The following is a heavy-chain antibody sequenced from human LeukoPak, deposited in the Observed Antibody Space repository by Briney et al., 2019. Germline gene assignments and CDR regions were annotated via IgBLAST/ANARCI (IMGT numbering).Heavy chain of an antibody. CDR1: GYSIRSGYH. V-gene: IGHV4-38-2*02. CDR2: IYQSGST. CDR3: ARDHQSLLWFGEFDP. D-gene: IGHD3-10*01. J-gene: IGHJ5*02. Sequence: PSETLSLTCSVSGYSIRSGYHWAWFRQAPGKGLEWMGSIYQSGSTYDNLSLKSRVTLSVDTSRNQFSLKLTSVTAADTAVYYCARDHQSLLWFGEFDPWGQGTLVTVSS.